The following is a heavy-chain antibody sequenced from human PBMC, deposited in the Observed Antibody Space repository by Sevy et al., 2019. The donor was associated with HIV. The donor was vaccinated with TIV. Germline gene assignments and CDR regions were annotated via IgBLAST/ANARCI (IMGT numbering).Heavy chain of an antibody. D-gene: IGHD6-19*01. CDR3: ARGSAGAGTYDY. Sequence: GGSLRLSCVASGFTVSSNYMSWVRQAPGKGLEWVSVIYSGGSTYYADSVKGRFTISRDNSKNTLYLQMNSLRAEDTAVYYCARGSAGAGTYDYWGQGTLVTVSS. V-gene: IGHV3-53*01. CDR2: IYSGGST. J-gene: IGHJ4*02. CDR1: GFTVSSNY.